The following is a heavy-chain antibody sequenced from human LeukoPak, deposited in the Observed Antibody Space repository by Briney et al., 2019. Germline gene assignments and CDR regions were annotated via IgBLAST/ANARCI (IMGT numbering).Heavy chain of an antibody. Sequence: SQTLSLTCTVSGGSISSGGYYWSWIRQPPGKGLEWIGYIYYSGSTNYNPSLKSRVTISVDTSKNQFSLKLSSVTAADTAVYYCARLGGGDGDYGVFQHWGQGTLVTVSS. CDR2: IYYSGST. D-gene: IGHD4-17*01. CDR3: ARLGGGDGDYGVFQH. V-gene: IGHV4-61*08. J-gene: IGHJ1*01. CDR1: GGSISSGGYY.